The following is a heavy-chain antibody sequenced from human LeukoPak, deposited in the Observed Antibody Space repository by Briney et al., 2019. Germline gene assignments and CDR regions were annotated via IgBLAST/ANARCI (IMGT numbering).Heavy chain of an antibody. Sequence: PGRSVRLSCAASGFTFSSYGMHWVRQAPGKGLECVAAIWYDGSNKYYADSVKGRFTISRDNFKNTLYMQMNRLRAENTAVYYCARDRNGNYGRWGFDYWGQGTLVTVSA. J-gene: IGHJ4*02. D-gene: IGHD4-17*01. CDR1: GFTFSSYG. CDR2: IWYDGSNK. V-gene: IGHV3-33*01. CDR3: ARDRNGNYGRWGFDY.